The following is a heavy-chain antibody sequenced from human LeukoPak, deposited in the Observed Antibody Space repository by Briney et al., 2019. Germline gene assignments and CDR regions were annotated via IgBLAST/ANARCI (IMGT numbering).Heavy chain of an antibody. J-gene: IGHJ3*02. CDR3: AMIIVAEPFPDAFDI. CDR2: INHSGST. V-gene: IGHV4-4*02. CDR1: GGSISSSNW. D-gene: IGHD3-22*01. Sequence: SETLSLTCAASGGSISSSNWWSWVRQPPGKGLEWIGEINHSGSTKYNPSLKSRVTISVDTSKNQFSLKLSSVTAADTAVYYCAMIIVAEPFPDAFDIWGQGTMVTVSS.